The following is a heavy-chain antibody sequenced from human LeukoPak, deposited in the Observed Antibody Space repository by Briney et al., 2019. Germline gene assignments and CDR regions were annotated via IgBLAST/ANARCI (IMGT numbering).Heavy chain of an antibody. V-gene: IGHV4-39*01. Sequence: SETLFLTCTVSGGSISSSSYYWGWIRQPPGKGLEWIGSIYYSGSTYYNPSLKSRVTISVDTSKNQFSLKLSSVTAADTAVYYCARNYDSSGYYYGYYVPPFDYWGQGTLVTVSS. J-gene: IGHJ4*02. CDR1: GGSISSSSYY. D-gene: IGHD3-22*01. CDR3: ARNYDSSGYYYGYYVPPFDY. CDR2: IYYSGST.